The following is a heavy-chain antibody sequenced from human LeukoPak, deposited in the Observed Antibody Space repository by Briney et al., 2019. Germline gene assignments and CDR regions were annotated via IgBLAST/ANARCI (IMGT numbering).Heavy chain of an antibody. J-gene: IGHJ6*02. CDR2: ISYDGSNK. V-gene: IGHV3-30*03. CDR3: ARGRLGDGPTGIYYYYGMDV. D-gene: IGHD5-24*01. Sequence: GGSLRLSCAASGFTFSSYGMHWVRQAPGKGLGWVAVISYDGSNKYYADSVKGRFTISRDNSKNTLYLQMNSLRAEDTAVYYCARGRLGDGPTGIYYYYGMDVWGQGTTVTVSS. CDR1: GFTFSSYG.